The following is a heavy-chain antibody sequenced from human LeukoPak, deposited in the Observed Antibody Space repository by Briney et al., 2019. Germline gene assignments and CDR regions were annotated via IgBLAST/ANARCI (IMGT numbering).Heavy chain of an antibody. J-gene: IGHJ4*02. CDR2: IDYSGST. V-gene: IGHV4-39*01. CDR1: GGSISSSSYY. D-gene: IGHD3-22*01. CDR3: LDSSGYSDY. Sequence: SETLSLTCTVSGGSISSSSYYWGWIRQPPGKGLEWIGSIDYSGSTYYNPSLKSRVTISVDTSKNQFSLKLSSVTAADTAVYSCLDSSGYSDYWGQGTLVTVSS.